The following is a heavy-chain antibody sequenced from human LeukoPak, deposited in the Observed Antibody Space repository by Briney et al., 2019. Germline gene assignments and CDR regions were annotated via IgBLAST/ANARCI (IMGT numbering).Heavy chain of an antibody. D-gene: IGHD1-1*01. V-gene: IGHV4-34*01. CDR2: IIHSGST. J-gene: IGHJ3*02. Sequence: SETLSLTCAVSGGTFSGSYWSWIRQSPGKGLEWIGEIIHSGSTTYNPSLKSRGTILIDTTKNQFSLKMSSVTAADTAVYYCARGGGDWNDAYQNAFDIWDQGTMGTVSS. CDR3: ARGGGDWNDAYQNAFDI. CDR1: GGTFSGSY.